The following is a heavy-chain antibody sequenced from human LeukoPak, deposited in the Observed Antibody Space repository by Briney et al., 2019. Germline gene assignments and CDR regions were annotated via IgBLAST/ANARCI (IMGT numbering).Heavy chain of an antibody. Sequence: GSLRLSCAASVFAFSTYAMHWVRQAPGKGLEWIGHIYYSGSTNYNPFLKRRVPISVDTSKNQFSLKLSSVTAADTAVYYCAREPYVSGSYEPTYYFDYWGQGTLVTVSS. D-gene: IGHD3-10*01. CDR1: VFAFSTYA. V-gene: IGHV4-59*01. CDR2: IYYSGST. CDR3: AREPYVSGSYEPTYYFDY. J-gene: IGHJ4*02.